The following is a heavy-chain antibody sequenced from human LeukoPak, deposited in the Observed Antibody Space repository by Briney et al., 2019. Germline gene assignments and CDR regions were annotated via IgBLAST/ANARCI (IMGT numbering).Heavy chain of an antibody. J-gene: IGHJ6*02. CDR3: ARDPLDRRFYYYGMDV. CDR1: GGTFSSYA. Sequence: ASVKVSCKASGGTFSSYAISWVRQAPGQGLEWMGGIIPIFGTANYAQKFQGRVTITADESTSTAYMELSSLRSEDTAVYYCARDPLDRRFYYYGMDVWGQGTTVTVSS. CDR2: IIPIFGTA. D-gene: IGHD3/OR15-3a*01. V-gene: IGHV1-69*13.